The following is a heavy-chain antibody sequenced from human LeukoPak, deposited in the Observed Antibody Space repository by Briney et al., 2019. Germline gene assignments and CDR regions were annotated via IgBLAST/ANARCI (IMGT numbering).Heavy chain of an antibody. J-gene: IGHJ5*02. CDR3: ARWLWLRFDP. D-gene: IGHD5-18*01. Sequence: SETLSLTCTVSGGSISSYYWSWIRQPPGKGLEWIGYIYYSGSTNYNPSLKSRVTISVDTSKNQFSLKLSSVTAADTAVYYCARWLWLRFDPWGQGTLVTVSS. CDR1: GGSISSYY. CDR2: IYYSGST. V-gene: IGHV4-59*08.